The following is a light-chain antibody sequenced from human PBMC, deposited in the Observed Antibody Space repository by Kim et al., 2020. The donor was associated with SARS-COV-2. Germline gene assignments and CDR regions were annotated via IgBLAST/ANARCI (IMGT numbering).Light chain of an antibody. Sequence: QSALTQPRSVSGSPGQSVTISCTGTSSDVGGYNYVSWYQQHPGKAPKLMIYDVSKRPSGVPDRFSGSKSGNTASLTISGFQAEDEADYYCCSYAGSYTLVFGGGTQLIVL. CDR2: DVS. V-gene: IGLV2-11*02. CDR1: SSDVGGYNY. J-gene: IGLJ2*01. CDR3: CSYAGSYTLV.